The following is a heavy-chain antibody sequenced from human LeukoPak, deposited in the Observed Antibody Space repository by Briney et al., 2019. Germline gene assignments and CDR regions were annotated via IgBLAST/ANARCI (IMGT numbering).Heavy chain of an antibody. D-gene: IGHD4-17*01. Sequence: ASVKVSCKASGYTFTSYYMRWVRQAPGQGLEWMGWISAYNGDTHYAQKFQGRVTMTTETSTSTAYMELRSLRSDDTAVYYCARRGGKNYGDYVVYDKYMDVWGTGTTVTVSS. V-gene: IGHV1-18*04. CDR1: GYTFTSYY. CDR3: ARRGGKNYGDYVVYDKYMDV. CDR2: ISAYNGDT. J-gene: IGHJ6*03.